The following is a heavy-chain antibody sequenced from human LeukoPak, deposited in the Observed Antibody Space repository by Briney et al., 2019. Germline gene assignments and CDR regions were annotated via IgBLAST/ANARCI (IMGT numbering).Heavy chain of an antibody. Sequence: TGGSLRLSCAASGFTVSSKYMSWVRQAPGKGLEWVSVIYSGGGTYYAGSVKGRFTISRDNSKNTVYLQMNSLRAEDTAVYYCARWGSSGWYPMDVWGQGTTVTVSS. CDR1: GFTVSSKY. J-gene: IGHJ6*02. CDR2: IYSGGGT. CDR3: ARWGSSGWYPMDV. D-gene: IGHD6-19*01. V-gene: IGHV3-53*01.